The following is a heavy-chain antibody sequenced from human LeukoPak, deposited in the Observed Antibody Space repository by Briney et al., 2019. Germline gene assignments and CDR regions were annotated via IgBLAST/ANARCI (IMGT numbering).Heavy chain of an antibody. Sequence: GGSLRLSCAASGFTFSSYAMSWVRQAPGKGLEWVSLISYDGKTSSYVASVKGRFLISSDNSKNTVHLQMNSLRPEDTAVYYCAREFGAGYLDHWGQGTLVTVSS. CDR2: ISYDGKTS. V-gene: IGHV3-30*03. CDR3: AREFGAGYLDH. D-gene: IGHD4/OR15-4a*01. CDR1: GFTFSSYA. J-gene: IGHJ4*02.